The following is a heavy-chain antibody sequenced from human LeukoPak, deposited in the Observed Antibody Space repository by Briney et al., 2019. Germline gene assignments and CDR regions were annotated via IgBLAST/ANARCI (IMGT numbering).Heavy chain of an antibody. CDR3: ASSTAYYKGGFDY. Sequence: GGSLRLSCAASGFTFSDYYMSWIRQAPGRGLEWVSYISSSCSTIYYAHSVEGRFTISRDNAKNSLYLQMNSVRAEDTAVYYCASSTAYYKGGFDYWGQGTLVTVSS. D-gene: IGHD3-9*01. CDR1: GFTFSDYY. V-gene: IGHV3-11*01. CDR2: ISSSCSTI. J-gene: IGHJ4*02.